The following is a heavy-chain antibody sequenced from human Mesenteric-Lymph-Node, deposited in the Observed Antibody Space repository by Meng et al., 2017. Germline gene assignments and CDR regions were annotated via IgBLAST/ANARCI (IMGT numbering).Heavy chain of an antibody. Sequence: EVNFMEFGGGLFQAGGSLSLSCSAPGFTVNSNHMSWGRQALGKGLEWVSVIDNDGGPHYIASVRGRFTISRDNTKNTLSLQMNSLRPDDTAVYYCVRGGQQLAHYWGQGTLVTVSS. J-gene: IGHJ4*02. CDR3: VRGGQQLAHY. CDR1: GFTVNSNH. CDR2: IDNDGGP. V-gene: IGHV3-66*02. D-gene: IGHD6-13*01.